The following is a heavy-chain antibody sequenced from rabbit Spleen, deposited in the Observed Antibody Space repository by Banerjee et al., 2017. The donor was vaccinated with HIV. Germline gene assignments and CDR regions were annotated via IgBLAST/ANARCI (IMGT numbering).Heavy chain of an antibody. D-gene: IGHD1-1*01. Sequence: QEQLVESGGGLVKPEGSLTLTCKASGFSFSDRDVMSWVRQAPGKGLEWIGYIDLLFGTTYYANWVSGRFTISSHNAQNTLYLQLHSLTAADTATYFCVRGASGSGYYSLWGPGTLVTVS. CDR3: VRGASGSGYYSL. CDR1: GFSFSDRDV. CDR2: IDLLFGTT. J-gene: IGHJ4*01. V-gene: IGHV1S47*01.